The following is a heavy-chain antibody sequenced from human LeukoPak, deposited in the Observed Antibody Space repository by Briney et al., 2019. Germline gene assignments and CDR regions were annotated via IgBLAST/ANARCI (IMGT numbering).Heavy chain of an antibody. CDR1: GGSINTHY. V-gene: IGHV4-4*09. CDR2: VDSSDSTHYS. Sequence: PSETLSLTCTVSGGSINTHYWGWIRQPPGKGREWIGYVDSSDSTHYSHYNPSLKSRVSISADMSKNQFSLNMYSVTTADTAVYYCARLSAAASHPWGQGTLVTVSS. CDR3: ARLSAAASHP. D-gene: IGHD6-13*01. J-gene: IGHJ5*02.